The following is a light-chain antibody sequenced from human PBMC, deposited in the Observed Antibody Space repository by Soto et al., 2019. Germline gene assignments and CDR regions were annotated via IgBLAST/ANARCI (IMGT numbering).Light chain of an antibody. CDR3: QQSYSNSYT. V-gene: IGKV1-39*01. J-gene: IGKJ2*01. Sequence: DIQLTQSPSSLSASVGDRITITCRASQSMSDSLNWYQQKSGQAPKLLIYSASSLESGVPSRFSGGGSGTDFTLTISSLQPEDIGTYFCQQSYSNSYTFGQGTTLEIK. CDR1: QSMSDS. CDR2: SAS.